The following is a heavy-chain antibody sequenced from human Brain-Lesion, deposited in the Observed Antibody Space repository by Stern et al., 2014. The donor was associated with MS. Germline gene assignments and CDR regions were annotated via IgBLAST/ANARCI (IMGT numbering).Heavy chain of an antibody. V-gene: IGHV2-70*01. D-gene: IGHD5-12*01. CDR3: ARMRYSGDYFIDY. Sequence: QVTLRESGPALVKPTQSLTLTCTFSGFSLSTPGVGVTWIRQPPGKALEWPALVDWDDEKYYSTSLKTRLSIFKDNSKNQVVLTMTNMDPVDTATYYCARMRYSGDYFIDYWGQGTLVTVSS. CDR1: GFSLSTPGVG. J-gene: IGHJ4*02. CDR2: VDWDDEK.